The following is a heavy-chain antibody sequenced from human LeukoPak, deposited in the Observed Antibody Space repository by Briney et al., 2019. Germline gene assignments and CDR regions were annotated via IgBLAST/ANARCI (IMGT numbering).Heavy chain of an antibody. Sequence: ASVKVSCKASGYTFTSYGISWVRQAPGQGLEWMGWISAYNGNTNYAQKLQGRVTMTTDTFTSTAYMELRSLRSDDTAVYYCARLTGTTSNNAFDIWGQGTMVTVSS. J-gene: IGHJ3*02. V-gene: IGHV1-18*01. D-gene: IGHD1-7*01. CDR3: ARLTGTTSNNAFDI. CDR1: GYTFTSYG. CDR2: ISAYNGNT.